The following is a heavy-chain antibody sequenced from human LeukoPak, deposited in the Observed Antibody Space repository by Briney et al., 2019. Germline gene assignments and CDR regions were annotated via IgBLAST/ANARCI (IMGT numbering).Heavy chain of an antibody. CDR1: GGTFSSYA. V-gene: IGHV1-69*13. CDR3: ARGGYCTNGVCPKDYFDY. D-gene: IGHD2-8*01. J-gene: IGHJ4*02. CDR2: IIPIFGTA. Sequence: SVKVSCKASGGTFSSYAISWVRQAPGQGLEWMGGIIPIFGTANYAQKFQGRVTITADESTSTAYMELSSLRSEDTAVYYCARGGYCTNGVCPKDYFDYWGQGTLVTVSS.